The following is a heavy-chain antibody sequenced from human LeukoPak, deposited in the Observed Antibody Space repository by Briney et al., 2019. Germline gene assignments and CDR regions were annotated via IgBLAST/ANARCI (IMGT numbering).Heavy chain of an antibody. Sequence: SETLSLTCAVYGGSFSGYYWSWIRQPPGKGLEWIGEINHSGSTNYNPSLKSRVTISVDTSKNQFSLKLSSVTAADTAVYYCASPGRVDPWGQGTLVTVSS. D-gene: IGHD3-10*01. V-gene: IGHV4-34*01. CDR3: ASPGRVDP. CDR2: INHSGST. CDR1: GGSFSGYY. J-gene: IGHJ5*02.